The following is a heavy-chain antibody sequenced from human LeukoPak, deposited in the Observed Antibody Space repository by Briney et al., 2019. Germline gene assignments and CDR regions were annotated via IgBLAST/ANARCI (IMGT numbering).Heavy chain of an antibody. D-gene: IGHD4-23*01. V-gene: IGHV1-46*01. Sequence: ASVKVSCKASGYTFTSYYMHWVRQAPGQGLEWMGIINPSGGSTSYAQKFQGRVTMTRDTSTSTVYMELSSLRSEDTAVYYCARSDYGGNYYYYGMDVWGQGTTVTVSS. CDR2: INPSGGST. J-gene: IGHJ6*02. CDR1: GYTFTSYY. CDR3: ARSDYGGNYYYYGMDV.